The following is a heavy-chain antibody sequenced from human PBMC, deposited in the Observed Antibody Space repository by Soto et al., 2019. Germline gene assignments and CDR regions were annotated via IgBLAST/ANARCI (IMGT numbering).Heavy chain of an antibody. CDR3: AKRVAATTSYGMDV. CDR2: ISGSGGST. D-gene: IGHD6-19*01. CDR1: GFTFSSYA. Sequence: EVQLLESGGGLVQPGGSLRLSCAASGFTFSSYAMSWVRQAPGKGLEWVSAISGSGGSTHYVDSVKGRFTISRDNSKNTLYRQMNSLRAEDTAAYFCAKRVAATTSYGMDVWGQGTTVTVSS. J-gene: IGHJ6*02. V-gene: IGHV3-23*01.